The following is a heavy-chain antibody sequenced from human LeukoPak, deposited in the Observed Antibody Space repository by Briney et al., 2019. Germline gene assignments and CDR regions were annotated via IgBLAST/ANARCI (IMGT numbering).Heavy chain of an antibody. V-gene: IGHV3-7*05. CDR1: GCYW. CDR2: IKQDGSEK. J-gene: IGHJ4*02. Sequence: PGGSLRLSCAASGCYWMSWVRQAPGKGLEWVANIKQDGSEKYYVDSVKGRFTISRDNAQNSLYLQMNSLRAEDTAVYYCAREAGIPPSTQQWPTSVDYWGQGTLVTVSS. CDR3: AREAGIPPSTQQWPTSVDY. D-gene: IGHD5-18*01.